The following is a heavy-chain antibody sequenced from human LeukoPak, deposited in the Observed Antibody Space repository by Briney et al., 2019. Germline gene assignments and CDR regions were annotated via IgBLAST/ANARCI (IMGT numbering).Heavy chain of an antibody. CDR3: ARGREDGGYGYY. D-gene: IGHD5-12*01. CDR1: GGSFSGYY. V-gene: IGHV4-34*01. J-gene: IGHJ4*02. CDR2: INHSGST. Sequence: TSSETLSLTCAVYGGSFSGYYWSWIRQPPGKGLEWIGEINHSGSTNYNPSLKSRVTISVDTSKNQFSLKLSSVTAADTAVYYCARGREDGGYGYYWGQGTLVTVSS.